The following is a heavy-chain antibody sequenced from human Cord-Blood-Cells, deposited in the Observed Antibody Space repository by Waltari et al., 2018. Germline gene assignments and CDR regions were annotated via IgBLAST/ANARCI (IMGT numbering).Heavy chain of an antibody. CDR1: GYSISSGYY. D-gene: IGHD3-3*01. CDR3: ARDRDVWSGYYYQPDAFDI. V-gene: IGHV4-38-2*02. CDR2: IYHSGST. J-gene: IGHJ3*02. Sequence: QVQLQESGPGLVKPSETLSLTCAVSGYSISSGYYWGWIRQPPGTGLEWIGSIYHSGSTYYNPSLKSRVTISVDTSKNQFSLKLSSVTAADTAVYYCARDRDVWSGYYYQPDAFDIWGQGTMVTVSS.